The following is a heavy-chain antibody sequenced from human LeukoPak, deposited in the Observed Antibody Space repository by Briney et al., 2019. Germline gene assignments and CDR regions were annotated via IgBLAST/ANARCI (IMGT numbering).Heavy chain of an antibody. V-gene: IGHV3-21*06. CDR1: GLTFSSYS. Sequence: GGSLRLSCVDSGLTFSSYSLSWVRQAPGKGLEWVSAINSDSNYIYYGDSVKGRFTTSRENAKNSLYLQMNSLRVEDTAVYYCARIWSPSGNLRQTKVGHYMDVWGKGTTVTVSS. D-gene: IGHD3-3*01. J-gene: IGHJ6*03. CDR2: INSDSNYI. CDR3: ARIWSPSGNLRQTKVGHYMDV.